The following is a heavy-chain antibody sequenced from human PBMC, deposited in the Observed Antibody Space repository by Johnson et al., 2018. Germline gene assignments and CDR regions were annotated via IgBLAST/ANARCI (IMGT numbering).Heavy chain of an antibody. J-gene: IGHJ6*02. Sequence: VQLVETGGGVVQPGRSXRLSCAASGFTFSSYAMHWVRQAPGKGLEWVAVISYDGSNKYYADPVKGRFTISRDNSKNTLYLQMNSLRAEDTALYHCARLRSGSVWGPHYYYDGMDVWGQGTTVTVSS. D-gene: IGHD6-19*01. V-gene: IGHV3-30-3*01. CDR1: GFTFSSYA. CDR3: ARLRSGSVWGPHYYYDGMDV. CDR2: ISYDGSNK.